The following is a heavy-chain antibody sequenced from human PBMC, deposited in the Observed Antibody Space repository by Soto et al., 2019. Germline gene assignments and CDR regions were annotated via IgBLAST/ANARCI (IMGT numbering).Heavy chain of an antibody. D-gene: IGHD2-8*01. Sequence: QVQLQESGPGLVKPSQTLSLTCTVSGGSISSGDYYWSWIRQPPGKGLEWIGYIYYSGSTYYNPSLKSRVTISVDTSKNQFSLKLSSVTAADTAVYYCARQILYPDGGYGGRFDYWGQGTLVTVSS. J-gene: IGHJ4*02. CDR3: ARQILYPDGGYGGRFDY. CDR1: GGSISSGDYY. V-gene: IGHV4-30-4*01. CDR2: IYYSGST.